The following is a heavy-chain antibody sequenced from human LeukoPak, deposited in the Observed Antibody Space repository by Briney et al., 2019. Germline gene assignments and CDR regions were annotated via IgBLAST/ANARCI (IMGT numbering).Heavy chain of an antibody. CDR3: TKDPNGDYVGAFDP. J-gene: IGHJ5*02. D-gene: IGHD4-17*01. CDR2: ITGTHYTT. Sequence: GGSLRLSCAVSGFTFSTFAMTWVRQAPGKGLEWVSSITGTHYTTYNTDSVKGRFTISRDNSENTLYLQMNSLRADDTAVYYCTKDPNGDYVGAFDPWGQGTLVTVSS. CDR1: GFTFSTFA. V-gene: IGHV3-23*01.